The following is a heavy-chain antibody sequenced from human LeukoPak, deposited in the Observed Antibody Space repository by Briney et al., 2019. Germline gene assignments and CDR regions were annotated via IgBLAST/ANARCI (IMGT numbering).Heavy chain of an antibody. V-gene: IGHV3-21*01. CDR3: TSRGINYYDSGGFTY. Sequence: PGGSLRLSCAASGFTFSGYSMNWVRQAPGKGLEWVSSISSSSAYIYYAGSVKGRFTISRDNAKNSLYLQVNSLRAEDTAAYYCTSRGINYYDSGGFTYWGQGALVTVSS. CDR1: GFTFSGYS. J-gene: IGHJ4*02. D-gene: IGHD3-22*01. CDR2: ISSSSAYI.